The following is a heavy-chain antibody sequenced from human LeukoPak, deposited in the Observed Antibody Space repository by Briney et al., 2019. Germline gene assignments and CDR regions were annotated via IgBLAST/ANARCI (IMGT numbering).Heavy chain of an antibody. Sequence: SETLSLTCTVSGGSISSGSYYWSWIRQPAGKGLEWIGRIYTSGSTNYNPSLKSRVTISVDTSKNQFSLKLSSVTAADTAVYYCARSGVRYSSSSLDYWGQGTLVTVSS. J-gene: IGHJ4*02. CDR1: GGSISSGSYY. V-gene: IGHV4-61*02. D-gene: IGHD6-6*01. CDR2: IYTSGST. CDR3: ARSGVRYSSSSLDY.